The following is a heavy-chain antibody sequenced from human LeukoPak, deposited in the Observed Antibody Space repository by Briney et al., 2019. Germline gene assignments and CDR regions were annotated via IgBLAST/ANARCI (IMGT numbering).Heavy chain of an antibody. Sequence: TGGSLRLSCAVSGITLSNYGMSWVRQAPGKGLEWVAGISGSGGSTNYADSVKGRFTISRDNRKNTLYPQMNSLRAEDTAVYFCAKRGVVIRVILVGFHKEAYYFDSWGQGALVTVSS. J-gene: IGHJ4*02. CDR1: GITLSNYG. CDR3: AKRGVVIRVILVGFHKEAYYFDS. CDR2: ISGSGGST. D-gene: IGHD3-22*01. V-gene: IGHV3-23*01.